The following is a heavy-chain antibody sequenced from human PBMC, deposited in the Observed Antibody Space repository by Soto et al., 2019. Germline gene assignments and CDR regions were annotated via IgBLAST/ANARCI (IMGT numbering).Heavy chain of an antibody. CDR3: ARDREDFGDGIRPPD. D-gene: IGHD4-17*01. CDR1: GDLFSRNA. V-gene: IGHV1-69*01. Sequence: QGRLGQSGPEVKKPGAAVKVSCNAYGDLFSRNAFNWVRQAPGQGVEWMGRIIPDYGSTIYAQEHQGRLTITADESTATAHNEQSTLTADDAAKYFCARDREDFGDGIRPPDWGQGPLVLVSP. J-gene: IGHJ4*02. CDR2: IIPDYGST.